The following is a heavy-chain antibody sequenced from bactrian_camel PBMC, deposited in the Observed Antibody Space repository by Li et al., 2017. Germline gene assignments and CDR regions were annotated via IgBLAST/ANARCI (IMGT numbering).Heavy chain of an antibody. CDR1: GYTNRFNC. Sequence: HVQLVESGGGSVQAGGSLRLPCGASGYTNRFNCMGWFRQAPGKEREGVARIYTGEGSTYYADSVKGRGTISQDNAKNMVYLQVDSLKAEDTAMYYCAAGWSFGAGTLLRRHVNYWGQGTQVTVS. V-gene: IGHV3S1*01. J-gene: IGHJ4*01. CDR2: IYTGEGST. CDR3: AAGWSFGAGTLLRRHVNY. D-gene: IGHD7*01.